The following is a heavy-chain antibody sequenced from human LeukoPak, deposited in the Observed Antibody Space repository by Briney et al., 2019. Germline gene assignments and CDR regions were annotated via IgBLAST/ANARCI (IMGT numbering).Heavy chain of an antibody. Sequence: ASVTVSCKASGYTFTSYGISWVRQAPGQGLEWMGWISAYNGNTNYAQKLQGRVTMTTDTSTSTAYTELRSLRSDDTAVYYCARAGELRYFDWLLWRDAFDIWGQGTMVTVSS. J-gene: IGHJ3*02. CDR2: ISAYNGNT. V-gene: IGHV1-18*01. CDR1: GYTFTSYG. CDR3: ARAGELRYFDWLLWRDAFDI. D-gene: IGHD3-9*01.